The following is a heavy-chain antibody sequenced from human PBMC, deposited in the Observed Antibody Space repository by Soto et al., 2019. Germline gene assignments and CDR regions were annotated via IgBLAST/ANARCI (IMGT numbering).Heavy chain of an antibody. CDR3: ARDRYSYDSRAYQGVDWYFDL. D-gene: IGHD3-22*01. J-gene: IGHJ2*01. V-gene: IGHV3-33*01. Sequence: GGSLRLSCAASGFIFSNYGMHWVRQAPGKGLEWVAVIWYDGSHESYADSVKGRFTVSRDNSKNTLFLQMNSLRAEDTAVYCCARDRYSYDSRAYQGVDWYFDLWGRGTLVTVSS. CDR1: GFIFSNYG. CDR2: IWYDGSHE.